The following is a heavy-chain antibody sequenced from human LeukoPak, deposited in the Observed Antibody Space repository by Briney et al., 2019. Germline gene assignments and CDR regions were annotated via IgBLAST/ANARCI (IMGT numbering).Heavy chain of an antibody. CDR3: SRLITGTDYYYYYMDV. Sequence: SETLSLTCTVSGGSISSYYWSWIRQPPGKGLEWIGYIYYSGSTNYNPSLKSRVTISVDTSKNQFSLKLSSVTAADSAVYYCSRLITGTDYYYYYMDVWGKGTTVTVSS. CDR1: GGSISSYY. V-gene: IGHV4-59*12. J-gene: IGHJ6*03. D-gene: IGHD1/OR15-1a*01. CDR2: IYYSGST.